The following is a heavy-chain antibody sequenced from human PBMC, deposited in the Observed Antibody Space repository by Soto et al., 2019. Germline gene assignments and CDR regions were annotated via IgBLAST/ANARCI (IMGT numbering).Heavy chain of an antibody. J-gene: IGHJ4*02. CDR2: ISYDGNSK. V-gene: IGHV3-30-3*01. D-gene: IGHD4-17*01. CDR3: ARNPYGDYPFDY. CDR1: GFPFSHYA. Sequence: GGSLRLSCAASGFPFSHYAMHLVRQSPGKGLEWVAFISYDGNSKHYADSVEGRFTISRDNSKNTLYLQMNSLRAEDTAVFYCARNPYGDYPFDYWGKGIMVTVSS.